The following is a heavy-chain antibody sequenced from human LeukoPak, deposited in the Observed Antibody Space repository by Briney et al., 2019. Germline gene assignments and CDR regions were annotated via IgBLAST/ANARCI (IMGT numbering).Heavy chain of an antibody. Sequence: PSETLSLTCTVSGGSINSGNYYWSWIRQSPGKGLEWIGYIYYTGSTNYNSSLKSRVTISLDTSKKQFSLKLKSVTAADTAVYYCARGGVTAARPLDYWGQGTLVTVSS. CDR2: IYYTGST. CDR3: ARGGVTAARPLDY. D-gene: IGHD6-6*01. J-gene: IGHJ4*02. CDR1: GGSINSGNYY. V-gene: IGHV4-61*01.